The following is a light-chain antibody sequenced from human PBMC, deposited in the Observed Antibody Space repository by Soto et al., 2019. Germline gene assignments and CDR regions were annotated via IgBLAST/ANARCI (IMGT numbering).Light chain of an antibody. Sequence: QSVLTRPPSASGSPGQSVTISCTGTSSDVGGYNYVSWYQQHPGKAPKLMIYEVSKRPSGVPDRFSGSKSGNTASLTVSGLQAEDEADYYCSSYAGSNNLVFGGGTKLTVL. J-gene: IGLJ3*02. CDR2: EVS. V-gene: IGLV2-8*01. CDR1: SSDVGGYNY. CDR3: SSYAGSNNLV.